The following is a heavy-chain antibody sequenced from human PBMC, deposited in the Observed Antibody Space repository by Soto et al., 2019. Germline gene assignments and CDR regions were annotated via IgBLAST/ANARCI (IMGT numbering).Heavy chain of an antibody. D-gene: IGHD3-9*01. Sequence: EASVKVSCKASGGTFSSYAISWVRQAPGQGLEWMGGIIPIFGTANYAQKFQGRVTITADESTSTAYMELSSLRSEDTAVYYCAREDDFLTGYYVRLDYYYGMDVWGQGTTVTVSS. J-gene: IGHJ6*02. CDR1: GGTFSSYA. V-gene: IGHV1-69*13. CDR3: AREDDFLTGYYVRLDYYYGMDV. CDR2: IIPIFGTA.